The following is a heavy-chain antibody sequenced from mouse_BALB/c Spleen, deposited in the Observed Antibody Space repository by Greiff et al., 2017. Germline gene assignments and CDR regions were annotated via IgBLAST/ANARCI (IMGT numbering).Heavy chain of an antibody. J-gene: IGHJ1*01. CDR3: ARKTTATGYFDV. V-gene: IGHV1-63*02. CDR1: GYTFTNYW. Sequence: VQLQQSGAELVRPGTSVKISCKASGYTFTNYWLGWVKQRPGHGLEWIGDIYPGGGYTNYNEKFKGKATLTADTSSSTAYMQLSSLTSEDSAVYFCARKTTATGYFDVWGAGTTVTVSS. D-gene: IGHD1-2*01. CDR2: IYPGGGYT.